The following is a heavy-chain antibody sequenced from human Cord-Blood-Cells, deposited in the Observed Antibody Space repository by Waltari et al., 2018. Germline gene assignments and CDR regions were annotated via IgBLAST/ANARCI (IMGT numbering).Heavy chain of an antibody. V-gene: IGHV1-8*03. CDR2: MNPNSGNT. CDR3: ARRYYYGSGSYYNFDY. CDR1: GYNFTSYD. Sequence: QVQLGQSGAEVKKPGASVKVSCKASGYNFTSYDINRVRQAPGQGLEWMGWMNPNSGNTGYAQKFQGRVTITRNTSISTAYMELSSLRSEDTAVYYCARRYYYGSGSYYNFDYWGQGTLVTVSS. J-gene: IGHJ4*02. D-gene: IGHD3-10*01.